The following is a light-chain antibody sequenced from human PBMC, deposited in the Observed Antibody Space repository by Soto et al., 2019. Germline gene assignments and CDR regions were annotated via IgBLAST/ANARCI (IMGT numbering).Light chain of an antibody. J-gene: IGKJ4*01. CDR1: QSVSSD. Sequence: EIVLTQSPGTLSLSPGERATLSYRASQSVSSDFLAWYQEKPGQAPRLLIYGASTRATGIPARFSGSGSGTEFTLTISSLQSEDFAVYYCQQYNNWPPLTFGGGTKVEIK. CDR3: QQYNNWPPLT. CDR2: GAS. V-gene: IGKV3-15*01.